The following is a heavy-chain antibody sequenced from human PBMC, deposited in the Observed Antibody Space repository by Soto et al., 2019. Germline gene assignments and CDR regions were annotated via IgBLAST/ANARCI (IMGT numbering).Heavy chain of an antibody. Sequence: QVQLQESGPGLVKPSQTLSLTCSVSGASISSGVYFWSWIRQHPGKGLEWVDYTYYSWNTYYNQSLRSRVAMAVDTSKNHCSLRLSSVTAADTAMYYCARGDVVVALDIWGQGTMVTVSS. J-gene: IGHJ3*02. V-gene: IGHV4-31*03. CDR2: TYYSWNT. CDR3: ARGDVVVALDI. D-gene: IGHD2-15*01. CDR1: GASISSGVYF.